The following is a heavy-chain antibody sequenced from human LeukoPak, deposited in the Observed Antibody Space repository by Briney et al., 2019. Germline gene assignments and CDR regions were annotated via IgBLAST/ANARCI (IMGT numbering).Heavy chain of an antibody. CDR1: GFTFSSYA. V-gene: IGHV3-23*01. D-gene: IGHD6-19*01. Sequence: GGSLRLSCAASGFTFSSYAMSWVRQAPGKGLEWVSAISGSGGSTYYADSVKGRFTISRDNSKNTLYLQMNSLRAEDTAVYYCAKDKSRGLAVAGLFDYWGQGTLVTVSS. CDR2: ISGSGGST. CDR3: AKDKSRGLAVAGLFDY. J-gene: IGHJ4*02.